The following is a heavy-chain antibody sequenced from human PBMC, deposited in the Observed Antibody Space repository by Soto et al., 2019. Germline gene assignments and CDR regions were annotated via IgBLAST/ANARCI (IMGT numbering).Heavy chain of an antibody. V-gene: IGHV4-30-2*01. D-gene: IGHD3-22*01. Sequence: PSETLSLTCTVSGGSISTGGSIRSGGYSWSWIRQPPGKGLEWIGYIYHSGSTYYNPPLKSRVTMSVDTSKNQFSLKVTSVTAAYTAIYFCARGFLARYYYDYSGSFPPDWFDPWGQGTLVTVSS. CDR3: ARGFLARYYYDYSGSFPPDWFDP. J-gene: IGHJ5*02. CDR1: GGSISTGGSIRSGGYS. CDR2: IYHSGST.